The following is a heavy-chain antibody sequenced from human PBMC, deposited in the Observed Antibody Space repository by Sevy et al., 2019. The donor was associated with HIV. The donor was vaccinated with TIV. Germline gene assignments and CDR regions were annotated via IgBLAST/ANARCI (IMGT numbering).Heavy chain of an antibody. V-gene: IGHV7-4-1*02. CDR3: ARAFRNIAVAGTNYFDY. CDR1: GYTFTSYA. Sequence: ASVKVSCKASGYTFTSYAMNWVRQAPGQGLEWMGWINTNTGNPTYAQGFTGPFVFSLDTSVSTAYLQISSLKAEDTAVYYCARAFRNIAVAGTNYFDYWGQGTLVTVSS. CDR2: INTNTGNP. J-gene: IGHJ4*02. D-gene: IGHD6-19*01.